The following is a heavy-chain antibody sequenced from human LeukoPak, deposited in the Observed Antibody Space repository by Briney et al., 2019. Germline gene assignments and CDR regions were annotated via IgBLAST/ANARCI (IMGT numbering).Heavy chain of an antibody. D-gene: IGHD1-7*01. J-gene: IGHJ4*02. Sequence: SETLSLTCTVSGDSFSSYFWSWIRQPAGKGLEWIGRMYTSGITNSNPSLKSRVTMSVDASKNQFSLNLTSVTAADTAVYYCAREITGTRGVDYWGQGILVTVSS. CDR3: AREITGTRGVDY. CDR2: MYTSGIT. CDR1: GDSFSSYF. V-gene: IGHV4-4*07.